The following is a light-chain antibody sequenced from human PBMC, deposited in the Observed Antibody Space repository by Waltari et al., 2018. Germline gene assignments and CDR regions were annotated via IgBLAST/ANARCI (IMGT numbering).Light chain of an antibody. CDR1: QRISDW. Sequence: DIQMTQSTSTLSASVGDRVTITCRASQRISDWLAWYQQKPGKAPDPLIYKASSLESGVPSRFSGSGSGTEFTLTISSLQPDDFATYYCQHYDTYTWTFGQGTKVEIK. J-gene: IGKJ1*01. V-gene: IGKV1-5*03. CDR3: QHYDTYTWT. CDR2: KAS.